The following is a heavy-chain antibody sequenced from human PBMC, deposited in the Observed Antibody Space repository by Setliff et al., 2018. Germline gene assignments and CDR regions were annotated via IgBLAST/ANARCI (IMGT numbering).Heavy chain of an antibody. CDR2: IYHSGST. V-gene: IGHV4-38-2*01. CDR1: GYSISSGYY. Sequence: KTSETLSLTCAVSGYSISSGYYWGWIRQPPGKGLEWIGSIYHSGSTYYNPSLKSRVTISADTSKNQFSLKLSSVTAADTAVYYCARSAGYSSSWYNYYYGMDVWGQGTTVTVSS. J-gene: IGHJ6*02. CDR3: ARSAGYSSSWYNYYYGMDV. D-gene: IGHD6-13*01.